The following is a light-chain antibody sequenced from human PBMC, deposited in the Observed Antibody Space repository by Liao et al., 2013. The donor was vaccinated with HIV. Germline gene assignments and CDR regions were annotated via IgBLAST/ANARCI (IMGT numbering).Light chain of an antibody. CDR3: QVWDSSTVV. CDR2: YDS. Sequence: SYVLTQPPSVSVAPGKTARITCGGNNIGSKSVHWYQQKPGQAPVLVIYYDSARPSGIPERFSGSNSGNTATLTISRVEAGDEADYYCQVWDSSTVVFGGGTKLTVL. J-gene: IGLJ2*01. V-gene: IGLV3-21*04. CDR1: NIGSKS.